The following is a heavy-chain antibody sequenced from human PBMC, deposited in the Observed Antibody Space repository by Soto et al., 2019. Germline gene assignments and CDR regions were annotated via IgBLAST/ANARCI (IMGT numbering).Heavy chain of an antibody. CDR2: ISNEGSNK. CDR1: GFTFSNYG. J-gene: IGHJ1*01. D-gene: IGHD2-21*01. CDR3: ARKYCGGNCYSYLQH. Sequence: GGSLRLSCAASGFTFSNYGMNWVRQAPGKGLEWVAAISNEGSNKFYGDSVKGRFTISRDNSKNTLFLQMNSLRPEDTAVYYCARKYCGGNCYSYLQHWGQGTLVTVSS. V-gene: IGHV3-30*03.